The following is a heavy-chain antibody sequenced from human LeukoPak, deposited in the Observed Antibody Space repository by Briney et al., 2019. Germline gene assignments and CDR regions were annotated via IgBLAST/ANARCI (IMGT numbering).Heavy chain of an antibody. CDR1: GFTFSSYA. V-gene: IGHV3-30*07. CDR2: ISYDGSNK. Sequence: PGRSLRLSCAAPGFTFSSYAMHWVRQAPGKGLEWVAVISYDGSNKYYADSVKGRFTISRDNSKSTLYLQVNSLRAEDTAVYYCAKFRGGTYYHYCMDVWGKGTTVAVSS. CDR3: AKFRGGTYYHYCMDV. J-gene: IGHJ6*03. D-gene: IGHD1-1*01.